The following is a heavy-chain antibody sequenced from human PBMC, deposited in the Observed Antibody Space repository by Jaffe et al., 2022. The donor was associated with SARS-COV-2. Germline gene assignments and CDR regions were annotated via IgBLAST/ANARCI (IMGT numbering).Heavy chain of an antibody. D-gene: IGHD6-19*01. J-gene: IGHJ3*02. CDR2: INPSGGST. Sequence: QVQLVQSGAEVKKPGASVKVSCKASGYTFTSYYMHWVRQAPGQGLEWMGIINPSGGSTSYAQKFQGRVTMTRDTSTSTVYMELSSLRSEDTAVYYCARAPRGDTVAGTRGGSGAFDIWGQGTMVTVSS. CDR1: GYTFTSYY. V-gene: IGHV1-46*01. CDR3: ARAPRGDTVAGTRGGSGAFDI.